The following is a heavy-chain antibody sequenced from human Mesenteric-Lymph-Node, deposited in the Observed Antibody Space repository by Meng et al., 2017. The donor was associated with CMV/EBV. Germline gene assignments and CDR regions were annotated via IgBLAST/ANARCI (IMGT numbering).Heavy chain of an antibody. CDR1: GGSISSSSYY. CDR2: IYYSGST. D-gene: IGHD3-10*01. CDR3: ARPHYYGSGSSPWFDP. V-gene: IGHV4-39*01. Sequence: QLQLQESGPGLVKPSEALSLNCTVSGGSISSSSYYWGWIRQPPGKGLEWIGSIYYSGSTYYNPSLKSRVTISVDTSKNQFSLKLSSVTAEDTAVYYCARPHYYGSGSSPWFDPWGQGTLVTVSS. J-gene: IGHJ5*02.